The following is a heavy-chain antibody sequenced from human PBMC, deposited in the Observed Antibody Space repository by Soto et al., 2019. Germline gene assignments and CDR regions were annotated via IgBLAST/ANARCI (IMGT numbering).Heavy chain of an antibody. CDR1: GGSISSGGYS. D-gene: IGHD2-21*02. J-gene: IGHJ6*02. CDR2: IYHSGST. Sequence: SETLSLTCAVSGGSISSGGYSWSWIRQPPGKGLEWIGYIYHSGSTYYNPSLKSRVTISVDTSKNQFSLKLSSVTAADTAVYYCARDWVVVTASYYYYYYGMDVWGQGTTVTVSS. V-gene: IGHV4-30-2*01. CDR3: ARDWVVVTASYYYYYYGMDV.